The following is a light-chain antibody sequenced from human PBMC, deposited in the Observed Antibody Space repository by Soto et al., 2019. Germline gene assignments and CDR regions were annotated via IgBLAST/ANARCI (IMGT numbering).Light chain of an antibody. V-gene: IGLV1-51*01. Sequence: QSVLTQPPPVSAAPGQRVTISCSGSSSNIGGNSVSWYQQLPGTAPKLLIYDDDKRPSGIPDRFSGSKSGTSATLGITGFQTGDEADNYCGSWDSSMSAYVFGTGTKVTVL. CDR2: DDD. CDR3: GSWDSSMSAYV. CDR1: SSNIGGNS. J-gene: IGLJ1*01.